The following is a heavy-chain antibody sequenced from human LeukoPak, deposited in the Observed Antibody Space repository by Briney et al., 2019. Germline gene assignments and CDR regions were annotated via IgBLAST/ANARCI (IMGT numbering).Heavy chain of an antibody. J-gene: IGHJ3*02. V-gene: IGHV4-59*01. CDR3: ARGSWELGVRRSLNAFDI. Sequence: SETLSLTCTVSGGSISSYYWSWIRQPPGKGLEWIGYIYYSGSTNYNPSLKSRVTISVDTSKNQFSLKLSSVTAADTAVYYCARGSWELGVRRSLNAFDIWGQGTMVTVSS. CDR2: IYYSGST. D-gene: IGHD1-26*01. CDR1: GGSISSYY.